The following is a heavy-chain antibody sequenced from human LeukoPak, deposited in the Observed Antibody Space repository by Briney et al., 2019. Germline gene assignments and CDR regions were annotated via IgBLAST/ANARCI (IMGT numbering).Heavy chain of an antibody. Sequence: SETLSLTCAVYGGSFSGYYWSWIRQPPGKGLEWIGEINHSGSTNYNPSLKSRVTISVDTSKNQFSLKLSSVTAADTAVYYCARGPTESYNPDYWGQGTLVTVSS. J-gene: IGHJ4*02. CDR2: INHSGST. V-gene: IGHV4-34*01. CDR3: ARGPTESYNPDY. CDR1: GGSFSGYY. D-gene: IGHD1-26*01.